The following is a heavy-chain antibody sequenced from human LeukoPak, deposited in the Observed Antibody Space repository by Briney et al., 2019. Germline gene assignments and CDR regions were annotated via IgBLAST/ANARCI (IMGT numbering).Heavy chain of an antibody. J-gene: IGHJ6*04. D-gene: IGHD3-10*02. CDR2: ISSSSTSI. Sequence: GGSLRLSCAASGFTFSSYSMKWVRQAPGKGLEWVSSISSSSTSIYYADSVKGRFTISRDNAKNSLYLQMNSLRAEDTAVYYCAELGITMIGGVWGKGTTVTISS. CDR3: AELGITMIGGV. V-gene: IGHV3-21*01. CDR1: GFTFSSYS.